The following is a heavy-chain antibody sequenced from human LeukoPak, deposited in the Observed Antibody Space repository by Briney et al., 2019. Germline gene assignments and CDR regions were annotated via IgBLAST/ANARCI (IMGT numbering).Heavy chain of an antibody. J-gene: IGHJ4*02. CDR3: AKDLVGAPWDYFDY. CDR2: ISGSGGST. V-gene: IGHV3-23*01. Sequence: GGSLRLSCAASGFTFSSYAINWVRQAPGKGLEWVSAISGSGGSTYYADSVKGRFTISRDNSKNTLYLQMNSLRAEDTAVYYCAKDLVGAPWDYFDYWGQGTLVTVSS. CDR1: GFTFSSYA. D-gene: IGHD1-26*01.